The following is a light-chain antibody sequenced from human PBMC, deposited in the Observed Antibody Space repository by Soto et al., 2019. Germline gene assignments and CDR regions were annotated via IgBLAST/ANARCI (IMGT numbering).Light chain of an antibody. Sequence: QSPLTQPASVSGSPGQWITISCPGTSSDIGGYNYVCWYQQHPGKAPKLMIYEVSNRPSGVSNRFSGSKSGNTASLTISGLQAEDEADYYCSSYTSSITYVFGTGTKVTVL. V-gene: IGLV2-14*01. CDR2: EVS. CDR1: SSDIGGYNY. CDR3: SSYTSSITYV. J-gene: IGLJ1*01.